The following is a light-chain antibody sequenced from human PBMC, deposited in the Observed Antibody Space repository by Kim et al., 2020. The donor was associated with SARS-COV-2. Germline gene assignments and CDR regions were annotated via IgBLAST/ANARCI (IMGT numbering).Light chain of an antibody. CDR1: QDIRKS. CDR3: QQYHYLPLT. J-gene: IGKJ4*01. Sequence: SASVGDRVTITCQASQDIRKSLNWFQQRPGKAPKLLLYDASDLETGVPSRFSGSGSGTYFSFTIDSLQPDDFATYYCQQYHYLPLTFGGGTKVDI. V-gene: IGKV1-33*01. CDR2: DAS.